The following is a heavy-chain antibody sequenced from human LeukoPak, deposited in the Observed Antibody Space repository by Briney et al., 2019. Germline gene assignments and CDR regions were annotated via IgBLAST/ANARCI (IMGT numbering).Heavy chain of an antibody. CDR1: GGSISSYY. D-gene: IGHD6-19*01. J-gene: IGHJ4*02. V-gene: IGHV4-59*01. CDR3: ATSDSSGSYYFDY. CDR2: IYYSGST. Sequence: SQTLSLTCTVSGGSISSYYWSWIRQPPGKGLEWIGYIYYSGSTNYNPSLKSRVTISVNTSKNQFSLKLSSVTAADTAVYYCATSDSSGSYYFDYWGQGTLVTVSS.